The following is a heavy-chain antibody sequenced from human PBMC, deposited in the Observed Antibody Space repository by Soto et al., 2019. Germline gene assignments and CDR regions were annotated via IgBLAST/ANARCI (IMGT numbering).Heavy chain of an antibody. D-gene: IGHD3-3*01. CDR1: GGSISSYY. CDR3: ARWWSGSRQGFDP. CDR2: IYYSGST. V-gene: IGHV4-59*06. J-gene: IGHJ5*02. Sequence: SETLSLTCTVSGGSISSYYWSWIRQPPGKGLEWIGYIYYSGSTYYNPSLKSRVTISVDTSKNQFSLKLSSVTAADTAVYYCARWWSGSRQGFDPWGQGTLVTSPQ.